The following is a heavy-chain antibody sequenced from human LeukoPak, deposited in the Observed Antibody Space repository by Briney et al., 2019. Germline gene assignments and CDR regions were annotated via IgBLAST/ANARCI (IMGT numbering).Heavy chain of an antibody. CDR2: ILPGDSDT. CDR1: AYTFTNHW. V-gene: IGHV5-51*01. J-gene: IGHJ4*02. D-gene: IGHD6-19*01. CDR3: ARRAAGEWLVLDC. Sequence: GESMQFSCKGSAYTFTNHWIAWVSQMPGKGLQWMGLILPGDSDTRYSPSLEGQVTISADKSTNTAYLQWSRLTASDTGMYYCARRAAGEWLVLDCWGQRTLVTVSS.